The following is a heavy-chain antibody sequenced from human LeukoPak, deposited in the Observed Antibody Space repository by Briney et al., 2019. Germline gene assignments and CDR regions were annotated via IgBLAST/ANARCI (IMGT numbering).Heavy chain of an antibody. J-gene: IGHJ5*02. D-gene: IGHD6-13*01. Sequence: ASVKVSCKASGYTFTSYDIDWVRQATGQGLEWMGWMNPNSGNTGYAQKFQGRVTITRNTSISTAYMELSSLRSEDTAVYYCARGRRFSSSWRQGTYWFDPWGQGTLVTVSS. CDR1: GYTFTSYD. CDR3: ARGRRFSSSWRQGTYWFDP. V-gene: IGHV1-8*03. CDR2: MNPNSGNT.